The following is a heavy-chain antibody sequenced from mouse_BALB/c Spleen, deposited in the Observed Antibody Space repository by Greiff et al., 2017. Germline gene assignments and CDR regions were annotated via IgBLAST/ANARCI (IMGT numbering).Heavy chain of an antibody. V-gene: IGHV1-14*01. Sequence: VQLKQSGPELVKPGASVKMSCKASGYTFTSYVMHWVKQKPGQGLEWIGYINPYNDGTKYNEKFKGKATLTSDKSSSTAYMELSSLTSEDSAVYYCARSRYYGPSSYWYFDVWGAGTTVTVSS. CDR1: GYTFTSYV. CDR3: ARSRYYGPSSYWYFDV. J-gene: IGHJ1*01. CDR2: INPYNDGT. D-gene: IGHD1-2*01.